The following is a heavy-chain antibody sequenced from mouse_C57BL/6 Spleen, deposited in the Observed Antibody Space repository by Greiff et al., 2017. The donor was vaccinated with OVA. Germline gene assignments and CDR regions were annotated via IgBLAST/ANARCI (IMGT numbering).Heavy chain of an antibody. Sequence: VQLVESGPGLVAPSQSLSIPCTVSGFSLPSYGVHWVRQPPGKGLEWLVVIWSDGSTTYNSALKSRLSISKDNSKSQVFLKRNSLQTEDTAMYYCARHERDYGSSYDARDYWGQGTSVTVSS. V-gene: IGHV2-6-1*01. J-gene: IGHJ4*01. CDR3: ARHERDYGSSYDARDY. D-gene: IGHD1-1*01. CDR2: IWSDGST. CDR1: GFSLPSYG.